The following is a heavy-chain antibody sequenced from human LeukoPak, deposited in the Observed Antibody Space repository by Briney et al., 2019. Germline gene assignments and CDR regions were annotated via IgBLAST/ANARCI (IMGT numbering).Heavy chain of an antibody. CDR3: ARGMTEWSIKKYYYDSSGYYYDY. J-gene: IGHJ4*02. D-gene: IGHD3-22*01. V-gene: IGHV4-61*02. CDR1: GGSISSGSYY. CDR2: IYTSWST. Sequence: PSETLSLTCTVSGGSISSGSYYWSWIRQPAGKGLEWIGRIYTSWSTNYNPSLKSRVTISVDTSKNQFSLKLSSVTAADTAVYYCARGMTEWSIKKYYYDSSGYYYDYWGQGTLVTVSS.